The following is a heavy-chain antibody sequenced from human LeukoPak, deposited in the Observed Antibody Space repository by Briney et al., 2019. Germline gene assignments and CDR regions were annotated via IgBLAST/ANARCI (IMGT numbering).Heavy chain of an antibody. CDR3: ARSGRGTYYYFDL. CDR2: ISGSNGNT. V-gene: IGHV1-18*01. D-gene: IGHD1-26*01. Sequence: GASVKVSCKASSYTLTRYGISWVRQAPGQGLEWMGWISGSNGNTNHAQKFQGRVSMTADTSTSTAYMELRSLRSDDTAVYYCARSGRGTYYYFDLWGQGTLVTVSS. CDR1: SYTLTRYG. J-gene: IGHJ4*02.